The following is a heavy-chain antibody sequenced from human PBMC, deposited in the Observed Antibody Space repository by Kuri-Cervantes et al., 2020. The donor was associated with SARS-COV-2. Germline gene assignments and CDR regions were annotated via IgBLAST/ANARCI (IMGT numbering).Heavy chain of an antibody. V-gene: IGHV3-33*08. CDR1: GFTFSNYV. CDR2: IWYDGSNK. Sequence: GESLKISCVASGFTFSNYVIHWVRQAPGKGLEWVAVIWYDGSNKYYVDSVRGRFTVSRDNSKNTLYLQMNSLRAEDTAVYYCARVGVAAAGSTSYYGMDVWDQGTTVTVSS. J-gene: IGHJ6*02. D-gene: IGHD6-13*01. CDR3: ARVGVAAAGSTSYYGMDV.